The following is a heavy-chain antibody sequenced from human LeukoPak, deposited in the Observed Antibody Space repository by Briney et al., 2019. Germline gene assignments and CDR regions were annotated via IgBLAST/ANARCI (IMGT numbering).Heavy chain of an antibody. D-gene: IGHD3-9*01. CDR3: ARDLGVLGNRYVDWLHYMDV. V-gene: IGHV1-2*02. J-gene: IGHJ6*03. CDR2: INPNSGGT. Sequence: ASVKVSCKASGYTFTGYYMHWVRQAPGQGLEWMGWINPNSGGTNYAQKFQGRVTMTRDTSISTAYMELSRLRSDDTAVYYCARDLGVLGNRYVDWLHYMDVWGKGTTVTVSS. CDR1: GYTFTGYY.